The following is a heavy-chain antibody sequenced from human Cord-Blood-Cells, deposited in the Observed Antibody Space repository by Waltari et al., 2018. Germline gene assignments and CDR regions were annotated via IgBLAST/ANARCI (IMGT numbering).Heavy chain of an antibody. CDR1: GFTVSSNY. J-gene: IGHJ2*01. Sequence: EVQLVETGGGLIQPGGSLRLSCAASGFTVSSNYMSWVRQAPGKGVAWGSVSYSGGNTYDADSVKGRFTIARDNSKNTLYLQMNSLSAEDTAVYYCARDGGEYSSSYWYFDLWGRGTLVTVSS. CDR3: ARDGGEYSSSYWYFDL. CDR2: SYSGGNT. D-gene: IGHD6-6*01. V-gene: IGHV3-53*02.